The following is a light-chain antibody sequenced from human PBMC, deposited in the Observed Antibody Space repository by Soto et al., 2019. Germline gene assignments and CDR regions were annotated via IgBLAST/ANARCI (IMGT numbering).Light chain of an antibody. CDR3: QVWDSSSDHVV. J-gene: IGLJ2*01. CDR2: DDS. CDR1: NIGSKS. V-gene: IGLV3-21*02. Sequence: SYERTQPPSVSVAPGQTARITCGGNNIGSKSVHWYQQKPGQAPVLVVYDDSDRPSWIPERFSGSNSGNTATLTISRVEAGDEADYYCQVWDSSSDHVVFGGWTKLTVL.